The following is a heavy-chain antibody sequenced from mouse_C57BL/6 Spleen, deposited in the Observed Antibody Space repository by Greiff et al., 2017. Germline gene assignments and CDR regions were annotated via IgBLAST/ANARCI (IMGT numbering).Heavy chain of an antibody. CDR2: IWWDDDK. CDR3: ARTLTGAYFDY. CDR1: GFSLSTFGMG. D-gene: IGHD4-1*01. V-gene: IGHV8-8*01. J-gene: IGHJ2*01. Sequence: ESGPGILQPSQTLSLTCSFSGFSLSTFGMGVGWIRQPSGKGLEWLAHIWWDDDKYYNPALKSRLTISKDTSKNQVFLKNANVDTADTATYYCARTLTGAYFDYWGQGTTLTVSS.